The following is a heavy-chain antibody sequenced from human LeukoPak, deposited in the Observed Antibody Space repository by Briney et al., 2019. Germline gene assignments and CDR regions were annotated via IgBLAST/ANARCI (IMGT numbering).Heavy chain of an antibody. CDR3: ARGGSTPFDY. Sequence: TSETLSLTCTVSIGPISIYYSSWIRQPPRQGLEWSRYIYYTGSNNYSPYLKSRVAISVDTSKNQFSLKLSAVTAADTAVYYCARGGSTPFDYWGQGTLVTVSS. D-gene: IGHD3-10*01. CDR2: IYYTGSN. J-gene: IGHJ4*02. V-gene: IGHV4-59*01. CDR1: IGPISIYY.